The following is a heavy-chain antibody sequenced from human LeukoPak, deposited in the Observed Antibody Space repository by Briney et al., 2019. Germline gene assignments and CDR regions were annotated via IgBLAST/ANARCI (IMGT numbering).Heavy chain of an antibody. Sequence: GGSLRLSCAASGFTVSSNYMSWVRQAPGKGLEWVSVIYSGGSTYYADSVKGRFTISRDNSQNTVYLHMNSLRADDTAVYYCAQEHFDTSGYYSRFDNWGQGILVTVSS. J-gene: IGHJ4*02. CDR3: AQEHFDTSGYYSRFDN. CDR1: GFTVSSNY. V-gene: IGHV3-53*01. CDR2: IYSGGST. D-gene: IGHD3-22*01.